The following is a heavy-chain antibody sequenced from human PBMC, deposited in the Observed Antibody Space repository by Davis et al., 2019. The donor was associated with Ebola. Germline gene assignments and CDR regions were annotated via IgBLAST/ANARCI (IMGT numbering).Heavy chain of an antibody. CDR2: IYPGDSDT. Sequence: PGGSLRLSCQASGYRFTSYWIGWVRQLPGKGLEWMGIIYPGDSDTKYSPSFQGQVTISADKSISTAYLQWSSLKASDTAMYYCARSASSWSYYYYGMDVWGQGTTVTVSS. CDR3: ARSASSWSYYYYGMDV. V-gene: IGHV5-51*01. J-gene: IGHJ6*02. D-gene: IGHD6-13*01. CDR1: GYRFTSYW.